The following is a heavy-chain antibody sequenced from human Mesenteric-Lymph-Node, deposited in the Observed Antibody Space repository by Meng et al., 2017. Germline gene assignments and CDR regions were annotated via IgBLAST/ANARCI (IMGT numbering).Heavy chain of an antibody. J-gene: IGHJ4*02. CDR3: MSEIRKAPTGTDY. V-gene: IGHV3-30-3*01. Sequence: QVQLVESGGVVVQLGRSLRLACVASGLSFNTHAMHWFRQAPGKGLEWVAVISYDGTNKYYADSVMGRFTISRDNSKSTLFLQMNSLRAEDTAMYYCMSEIRKAPTGTDYWGQGTLVTVSS. D-gene: IGHD6-13*01. CDR1: GLSFNTHA. CDR2: ISYDGTNK.